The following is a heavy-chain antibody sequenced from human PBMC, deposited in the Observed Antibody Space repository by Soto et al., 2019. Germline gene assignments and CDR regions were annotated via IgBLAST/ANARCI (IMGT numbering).Heavy chain of an antibody. J-gene: IGHJ5*02. CDR1: GGSISSNGYY. CDR3: PRRTRAQAGGTSGCFDP. V-gene: IGHV4-39*01. Sequence: SETLSLTCTVSGGSISSNGYYWGWIRQPPGKGLEWIGSVYYSGSANYNPSLKSRLTMSVDTSKNQFSLKLISVTAADTAVYYCPRRTRAQAGGTSGCFDPCGQGTLVTVSP. D-gene: IGHD6-13*01. CDR2: VYYSGSA.